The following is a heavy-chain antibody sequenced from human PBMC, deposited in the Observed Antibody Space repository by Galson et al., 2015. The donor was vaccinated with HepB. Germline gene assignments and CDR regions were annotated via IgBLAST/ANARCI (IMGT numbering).Heavy chain of an antibody. D-gene: IGHD4/OR15-4a*01. CDR1: GFMFSNYE. J-gene: IGHJ5*02. CDR3: ARVISSGLWKWFDP. CDR2: ISRSSSYI. Sequence: SLRLSCAASGFMFSNYEMTWVRQAPGKGLEWVSSISRSSSYIFYADSMKGRLTISRDNAKNTLYLQMTSLRVEDTAVYYCARVISSGLWKWFDPWGQGTLVTVSS. V-gene: IGHV3-21*01.